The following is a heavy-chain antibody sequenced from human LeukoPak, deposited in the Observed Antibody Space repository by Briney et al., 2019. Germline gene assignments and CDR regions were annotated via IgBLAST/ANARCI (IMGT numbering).Heavy chain of an antibody. CDR3: TRRGAASDAFDI. J-gene: IGHJ3*02. D-gene: IGHD3-16*01. CDR2: ISYDGSNK. Sequence: GGSLRLSCAASGFTFSSYGMHWVRQAPGKGLEWVAVISYDGSNKYYADSVKGRFTISRDNSKNTLYLQMNSLRAEDTAVYYCTRRGAASDAFDIWGQGTMVTVSS. V-gene: IGHV3-30*03. CDR1: GFTFSSYG.